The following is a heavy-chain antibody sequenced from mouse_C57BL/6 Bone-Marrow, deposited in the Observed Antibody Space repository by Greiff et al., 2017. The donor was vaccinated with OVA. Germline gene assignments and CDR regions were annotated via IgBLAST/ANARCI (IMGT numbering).Heavy chain of an antibody. D-gene: IGHD1-1*01. CDR2: INPYNGGT. V-gene: IGHV1-19*01. CDR3: ARNYYGSSSAWFAY. J-gene: IGHJ3*01. CDR1: GYTFTDYY. Sequence: VQLKESGPVLVKPGASVKMSCKASGYTFTDYYMNWVKQSHGKSLEWIGVINPYNGGTSYNQKFKGKATLTVDKSSSTAYMELNSLTSEDSAVYYCARNYYGSSSAWFAYWGQGTLVTVSA.